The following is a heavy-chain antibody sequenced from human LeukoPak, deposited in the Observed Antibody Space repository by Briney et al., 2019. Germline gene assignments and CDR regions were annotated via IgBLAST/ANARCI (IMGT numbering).Heavy chain of an antibody. CDR1: EFTLSTYA. CDR2: ISDRWT. D-gene: IGHD3-10*01. Sequence: GGSLRLSCAASEFTLSTYAMNWVRQAPGKGLEWVSTISDRWTNYADSVKGRFTISRDDSQNTLFLQMNSLRVEDTAIYYCAKGIRFGLDAFDIRGQGTMVTVSS. J-gene: IGHJ3*02. V-gene: IGHV3-23*01. CDR3: AKGIRFGLDAFDI.